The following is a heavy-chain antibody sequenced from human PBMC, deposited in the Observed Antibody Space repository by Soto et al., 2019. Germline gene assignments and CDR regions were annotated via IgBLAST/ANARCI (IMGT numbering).Heavy chain of an antibody. CDR1: GYTFTSYA. J-gene: IGHJ5*02. CDR2: INAGNGNT. D-gene: IGHD3-16*01. Sequence: ASVKVSCKASGYTFTSYAMHWVRQAPGQRLEWMGWINAGNGNTKYSQKFQGRVTITRDTSASTAYMELSSLRSEDTAVYYCARAALIIRYNWFDPWGQGTLVTVSS. V-gene: IGHV1-3*01. CDR3: ARAALIIRYNWFDP.